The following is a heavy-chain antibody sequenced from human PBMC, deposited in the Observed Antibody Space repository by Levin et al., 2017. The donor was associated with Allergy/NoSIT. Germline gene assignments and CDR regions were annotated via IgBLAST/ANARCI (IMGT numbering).Heavy chain of an antibody. CDR1: AINFLTNL. Sequence: SLILSFSSPAINFLTNLMHRHRQTPPNFLYFFSFISYYLINKYYAYSVKGRFTISRDNSKNTLYLQMNSLRAEDTAVYYCAKDLGWSSGWLDYWGQGTLVTVSS. V-gene: IGHV3-30*18. CDR2: ISYYLINK. J-gene: IGHJ4*02. D-gene: IGHD6-19*01. CDR3: AKDLGWSSGWLDY.